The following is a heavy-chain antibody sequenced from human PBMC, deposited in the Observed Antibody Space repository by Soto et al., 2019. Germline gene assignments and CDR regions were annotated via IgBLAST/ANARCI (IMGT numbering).Heavy chain of an antibody. V-gene: IGHV2-5*02. CDR2: IYWDDSK. CDR1: GFSLSTRDVG. Sequence: QITLKESGPTLVKPTQTLTLTCTFSGFSLSTRDVGVGWIRQPPGKALEWLAVIYWDDSKHYSPSLKTRATIPKDPSKNQVVLTVTNMDPVDTATYYCAQKGPHYFDYWGQGTLVTVSS. J-gene: IGHJ4*02. CDR3: AQKGPHYFDY.